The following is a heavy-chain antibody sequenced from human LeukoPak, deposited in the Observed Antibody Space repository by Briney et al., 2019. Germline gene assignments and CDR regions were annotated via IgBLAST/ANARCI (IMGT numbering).Heavy chain of an antibody. D-gene: IGHD6-13*01. CDR1: GGSISSYY. J-gene: IGHJ5*02. V-gene: IGHV4-4*09. CDR3: ARQGVQYSSSWYRWFDP. CDR2: IYTSGST. Sequence: SETLSLTCTVSGGSISSYYWSWIRQPPGKGLEWIGYIYTSGSTNYNPSLKSRVTISVDTSKNQFSLKLSSVTAADTAVYYCARQGVQYSSSWYRWFDPWGQGTLVTVSS.